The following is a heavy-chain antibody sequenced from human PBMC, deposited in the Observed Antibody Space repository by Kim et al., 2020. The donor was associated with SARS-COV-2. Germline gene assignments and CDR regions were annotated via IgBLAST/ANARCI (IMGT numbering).Heavy chain of an antibody. Sequence: SETLSLTCTVSGGSISSSSYYWGWIRQPPGKGLEWIGSIYYSGSTYYNPSLKSRVTISVDTSKNQFSLKLSSVTAADTAVYYCATLRIRLGDSKGAFDIWGQGTMVTVSS. CDR1: GGSISSSSYY. J-gene: IGHJ3*02. D-gene: IGHD3-16*01. CDR2: IYYSGST. CDR3: ATLRIRLGDSKGAFDI. V-gene: IGHV4-39*01.